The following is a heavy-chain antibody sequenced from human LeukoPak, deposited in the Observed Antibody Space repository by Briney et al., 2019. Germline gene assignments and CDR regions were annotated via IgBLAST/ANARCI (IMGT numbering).Heavy chain of an antibody. CDR2: IIPIFGTA. V-gene: IGHV1-69*13. D-gene: IGHD1-26*01. CDR1: GGTFSSYA. CDR3: AKGLGGSYYIAFDI. Sequence: SVKVSCKASGGTFSSYAISWVRQAPGQGLEWMGGIIPIFGTANYAQKFQGRVTITADESTSTAYMELSSLRAEDTALYYCAKGLGGSYYIAFDIXXXXXLVTVSS. J-gene: IGHJ3*02.